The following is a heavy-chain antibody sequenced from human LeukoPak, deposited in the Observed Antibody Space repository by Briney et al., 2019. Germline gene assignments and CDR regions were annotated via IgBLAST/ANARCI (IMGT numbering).Heavy chain of an antibody. CDR3: ARDIATVTHNWFDP. V-gene: IGHV3-48*03. D-gene: IGHD4-17*01. Sequence: GGSLRLSCAASGFTFSGYEMNWVRQAPGKGLEWVSYISSSGSTIYYAGSVKGRFTISRDNAKNSLYLQMNSLRAEDTAVYCCARDIATVTHNWFDPWGQGTLVTVSS. CDR1: GFTFSGYE. J-gene: IGHJ5*02. CDR2: ISSSGSTI.